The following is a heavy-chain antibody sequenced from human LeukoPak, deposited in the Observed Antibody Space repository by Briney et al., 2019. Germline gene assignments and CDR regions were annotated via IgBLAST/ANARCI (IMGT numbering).Heavy chain of an antibody. Sequence: GGSLRLSCAVSGFSFNNYAMTWVRQAPGRGLEWVSSTSGSGGSTYYADSVKGRFTISRDNSKNTMYLQMNRLRAEDTAVYYCAKAERARMGVGSGSYSRYYYYMDVWGKGTTVTISS. J-gene: IGHJ6*03. V-gene: IGHV3-23*01. CDR2: TSGSGGST. CDR1: GFSFNNYA. D-gene: IGHD3-10*01. CDR3: AKAERARMGVGSGSYSRYYYYMDV.